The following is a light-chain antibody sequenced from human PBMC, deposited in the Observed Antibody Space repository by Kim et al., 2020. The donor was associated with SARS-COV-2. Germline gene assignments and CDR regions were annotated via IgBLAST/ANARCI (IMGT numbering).Light chain of an antibody. J-gene: IGKJ2*01. CDR1: HSVSSIY. Sequence: TLSLAPGERATLSCRARHSVSSIYLAWYQQKPGQAPRLLIYGTSSRATGIPDRFSGSGSGTDFTLTISRVEPEDFAVYYCQHLPYAFGQGTKLEI. CDR3: QHLPYA. CDR2: GTS. V-gene: IGKV3-20*01.